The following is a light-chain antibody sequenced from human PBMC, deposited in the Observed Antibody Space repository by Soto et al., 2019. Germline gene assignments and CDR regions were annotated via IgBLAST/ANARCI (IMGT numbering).Light chain of an antibody. CDR3: CSYAGTTTWV. J-gene: IGLJ3*02. CDR2: EVT. V-gene: IGLV2-23*02. CDR1: SSDIGSHNF. Sequence: QPVLTQPASVSGSLGQSITISCTGTSSDIGSHNFVSWYQQRPGKAPKLMIFEVTKRPSGVSNRFSASKSGNTASLTISGVQAEDEADYYCCSYAGTTTWVFGGGTKLTVL.